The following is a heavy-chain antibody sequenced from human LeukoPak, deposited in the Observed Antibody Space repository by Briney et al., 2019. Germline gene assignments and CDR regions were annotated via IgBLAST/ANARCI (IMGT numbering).Heavy chain of an antibody. D-gene: IGHD3-22*01. J-gene: IGHJ4*02. Sequence: GGSLRLSCAASGFTFSPYAMTWVRQAPGKGLEWVSGISGSGSATYYADSVKGRFTITRDNSKNSLYLQMNSLRTEDTALYYCAKDRYYDSSQFYFDYWGQGTLVTVSS. CDR3: AKDRYYDSSQFYFDY. CDR1: GFTFSPYA. V-gene: IGHV3-43*02. CDR2: ISGSGSAT.